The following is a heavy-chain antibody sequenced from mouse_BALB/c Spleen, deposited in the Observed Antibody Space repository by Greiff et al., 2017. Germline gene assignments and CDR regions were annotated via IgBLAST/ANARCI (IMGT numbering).Heavy chain of an antibody. J-gene: IGHJ4*01. D-gene: IGHD2-1*01. CDR3: ARDDGNYGNAMDY. CDR1: GFTFSDYY. Sequence: EVKLVESGGGLVKPGGSLKLSCAASGFTFSDYYMYWVRQTPVKRLEWVATISDGGSYTYYPDSVKGRFTISRDNAKNNLYLQMSSLKSEDTAMYYCARDDGNYGNAMDYWGQGTSVTVSS. V-gene: IGHV5-4*02. CDR2: ISDGGSYT.